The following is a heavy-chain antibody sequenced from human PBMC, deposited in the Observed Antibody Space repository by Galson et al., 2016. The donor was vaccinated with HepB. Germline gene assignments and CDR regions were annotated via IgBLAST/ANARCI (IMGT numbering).Heavy chain of an antibody. CDR2: IYYTGAT. V-gene: IGHV4-59*01. Sequence: SETLSLTCNVSDDSITDYYWNWIREPPGKGLEWIGSIYYTGATNYNPSLKSRATISVDTSKNQFSLTLTSVIAADTAVYYCARGGCVGIDCYNWFDAWGLGTLVTVSS. CDR1: DDSITDYY. J-gene: IGHJ5*02. CDR3: ARGGCVGIDCYNWFDA. D-gene: IGHD2-21*02.